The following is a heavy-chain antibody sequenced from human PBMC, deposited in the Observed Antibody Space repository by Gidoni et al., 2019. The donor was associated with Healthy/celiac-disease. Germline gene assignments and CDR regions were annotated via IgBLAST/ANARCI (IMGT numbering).Heavy chain of an antibody. Sequence: QVQLVESGGGVVQPGRSLRLSCAASGFPFSSYGMHWVRQAPGTGLEWVAVISYDGSNKYYADSVKGRFTISRDNSKNTLYLQMNSLRAEDTAVYYCAKTPSGYSYGAHFDYWGQGTLVTVSS. CDR3: AKTPSGYSYGAHFDY. D-gene: IGHD5-18*01. CDR2: ISYDGSNK. V-gene: IGHV3-30*18. J-gene: IGHJ4*02. CDR1: GFPFSSYG.